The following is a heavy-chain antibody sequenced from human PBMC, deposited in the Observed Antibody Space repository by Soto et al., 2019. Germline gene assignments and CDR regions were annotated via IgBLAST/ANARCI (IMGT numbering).Heavy chain of an antibody. CDR1: GFTFSNAW. J-gene: IGHJ4*02. V-gene: IGHV3-15*01. CDR2: IKSKTDGGTT. D-gene: IGHD3-9*01. Sequence: GGSLRLSCAASGFTFSNAWMSWVRQAPGKGLEWVGRIKSKTDGGTTDYAAPVKGRFTISRDDSKNTLYLQMNSLKTEDTAVYYCTQTYYDILTGYYAPWYFDYWGQGTLVTVSS. CDR3: TQTYYDILTGYYAPWYFDY.